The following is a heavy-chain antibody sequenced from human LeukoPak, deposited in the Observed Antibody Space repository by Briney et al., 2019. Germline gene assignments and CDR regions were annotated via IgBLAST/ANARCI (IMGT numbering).Heavy chain of an antibody. Sequence: ASVKVSCKVSGYTLTELSMHWVRQAPGKGLGWMGGFDPEDGETIYAQKFQGRVTMTEDTSTDTAYMELSSLRSEDTAVYYCATHFGVVPAAPFDYWGQGTLVTVSS. CDR2: FDPEDGET. D-gene: IGHD2-2*01. J-gene: IGHJ4*02. V-gene: IGHV1-24*01. CDR3: ATHFGVVPAAPFDY. CDR1: GYTLTELS.